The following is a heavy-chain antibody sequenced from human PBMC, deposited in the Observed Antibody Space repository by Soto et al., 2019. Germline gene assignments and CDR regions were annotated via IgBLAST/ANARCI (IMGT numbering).Heavy chain of an antibody. V-gene: IGHV1-69*02. D-gene: IGHD2-15*01. CDR2: IIPILGIA. J-gene: IGHJ4*02. CDR3: VFGAAESSWWVDY. CDR1: GGTFSSYT. Sequence: QVQLVQSGAEVKKPGSSVKVSCKASGGTFSSYTISWVRQSPGQGLEWMGRIIPILGIANYAQKFQGRVTITADKSTSTADVALIRLSSEHTAVYYCVFGAAESSWWVDYWGQGTLVTVSS.